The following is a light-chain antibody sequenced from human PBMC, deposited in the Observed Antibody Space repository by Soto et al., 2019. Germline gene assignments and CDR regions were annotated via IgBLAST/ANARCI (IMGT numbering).Light chain of an antibody. J-gene: IGKJ2*01. CDR1: QSVSSK. CDR3: QQRGYWPRT. V-gene: IGKV3D-20*02. CDR2: GAS. Sequence: EIVLTQSPGTLSLSLGERATLSCRASQSVSSKLAWYQQKPGQAPRVLIYGASSRATGIPDRFGGSGSGTDFTITISSLEPEDFAVYFCQQRGYWPRTFGQGTKLEIK.